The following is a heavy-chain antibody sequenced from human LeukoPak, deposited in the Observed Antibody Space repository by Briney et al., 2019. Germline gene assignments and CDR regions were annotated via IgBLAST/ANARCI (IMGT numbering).Heavy chain of an antibody. Sequence: SETLSLTCTVSGGPISRRSYYCGWIRQPPGKGLEWIGSIYYSGSTYYNPSLKSRVTISVDTSKNQSFLKLSSVTAADTAVYYCGRLGDVDYLGQGILVTVSS. CDR1: GGPISRRSYY. V-gene: IGHV4-39*01. D-gene: IGHD3-10*01. J-gene: IGHJ4*02. CDR3: GRLGDVDY. CDR2: IYYSGST.